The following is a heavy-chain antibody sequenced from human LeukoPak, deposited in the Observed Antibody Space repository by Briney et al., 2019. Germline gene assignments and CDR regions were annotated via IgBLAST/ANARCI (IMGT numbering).Heavy chain of an antibody. Sequence: PSETLSLTCAVYGGSFSGYYWSWLRQPPGKGLEWIGEINHSGSTNYNPSLKSRVTISVDTSKNQFSLKLSSVTAADTAVYYCARGRYFDWLPHSGYFDYRGQGTLGTVSS. V-gene: IGHV4-34*01. CDR3: ARGRYFDWLPHSGYFDY. CDR1: GGSFSGYY. D-gene: IGHD3-9*01. CDR2: INHSGST. J-gene: IGHJ4*02.